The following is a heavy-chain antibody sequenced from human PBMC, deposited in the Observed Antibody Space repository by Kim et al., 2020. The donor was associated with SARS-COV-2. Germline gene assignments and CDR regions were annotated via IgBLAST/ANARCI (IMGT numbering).Heavy chain of an antibody. Sequence: SETLSLTCTVSGGSISSSSYFWGWIRQPPGKGLEWIGSIYYSGSTYYNPSLKSRVTISVDTSKNQFSLKLSSVTAADTAVYYCARQSADGYTLDYFDYWGQGTLITVSS. D-gene: IGHD5-12*01. CDR1: GGSISSSSYF. CDR2: IYYSGST. J-gene: IGHJ4*02. CDR3: ARQSADGYTLDYFDY. V-gene: IGHV4-39*01.